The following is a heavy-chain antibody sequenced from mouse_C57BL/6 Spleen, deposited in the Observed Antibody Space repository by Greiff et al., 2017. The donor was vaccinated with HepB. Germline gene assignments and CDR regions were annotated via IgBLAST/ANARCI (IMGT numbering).Heavy chain of an antibody. CDR3: ARGGDGYYAWFAY. J-gene: IGHJ3*01. CDR2: IDPSDSYT. V-gene: IGHV1-69*01. CDR1: GYTFTSYW. D-gene: IGHD2-3*01. Sequence: QVQLQQPGAELVMPGASVKLSCKASGYTFTSYWMHWVKQRPGLGLEWIGEIDPSDSYTNYNQKFKGKSTLTVDKSSSTAYMQLSSLTSEDSAVYYCARGGDGYYAWFAYWGQGTLVTVSA.